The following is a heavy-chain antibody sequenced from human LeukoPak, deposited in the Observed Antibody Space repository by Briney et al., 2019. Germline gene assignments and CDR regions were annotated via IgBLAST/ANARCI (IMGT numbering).Heavy chain of an antibody. V-gene: IGHV3-74*01. CDR1: GFTFSSNW. Sequence: GGSLRLSCAASGFTFSSNWMHWVRQAPGKGLVWVSRISSDGSDTTYADSVKGRFTISSDNSKNTLYLQMDSLRAEDTAVYYCAKDRSAGVRASPMDYWGQGTLVTVSP. D-gene: IGHD3-10*01. CDR3: AKDRSAGVRASPMDY. J-gene: IGHJ4*02. CDR2: ISSDGSDT.